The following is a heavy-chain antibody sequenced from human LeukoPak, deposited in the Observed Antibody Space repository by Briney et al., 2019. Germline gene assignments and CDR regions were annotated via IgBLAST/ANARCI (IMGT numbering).Heavy chain of an antibody. CDR1: GGSISSGSYY. CDR3: ARDHTAMAFDY. V-gene: IGHV4-61*02. CDR2: IYSSGRA. Sequence: PSETLSLTCTFSGGSISSGSYYWSWIRQPAGKGLEWIGRIYSSGRANYNPSLESRVTISIATSKNQFSLKLNSVTAADTAVYFCARDHTAMAFDYWGQGTLVTVSS. J-gene: IGHJ4*02. D-gene: IGHD5-18*01.